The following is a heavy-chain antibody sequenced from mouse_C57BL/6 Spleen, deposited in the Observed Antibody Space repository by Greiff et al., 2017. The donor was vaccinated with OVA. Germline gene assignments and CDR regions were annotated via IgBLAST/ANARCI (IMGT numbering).Heavy chain of an antibody. Sequence: QVQLQQPGAELVRPGSSVKLSCKASGYTFTSYWMDWVKQRPGQGLEWIGNIYPSDSETHYNQKFTDKATLTVDKSSSTAYMQLSSLTSEDSAVYYCAREGTYWASMDYWGQGTSVTVSS. J-gene: IGHJ4*01. CDR1: GYTFTSYW. V-gene: IGHV1-61*01. CDR2: IYPSDSET. CDR3: AREGTYWASMDY. D-gene: IGHD4-1*01.